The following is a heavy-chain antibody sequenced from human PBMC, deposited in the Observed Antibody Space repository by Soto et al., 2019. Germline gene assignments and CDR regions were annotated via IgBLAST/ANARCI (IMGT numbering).Heavy chain of an antibody. D-gene: IGHD2-2*02. Sequence: GESLKISCNGSGYSFTIYWISWVRQMPGKGLEWMGRIDPSDSYTNYSPSFQGHVTISADKSISTAYLQWSSLKASDTAMYYCARQPRPLGYCSSTSCYTAGWFDPWGQGTLVTVSS. V-gene: IGHV5-10-1*01. CDR3: ARQPRPLGYCSSTSCYTAGWFDP. CDR1: GYSFTIYW. CDR2: IDPSDSYT. J-gene: IGHJ5*02.